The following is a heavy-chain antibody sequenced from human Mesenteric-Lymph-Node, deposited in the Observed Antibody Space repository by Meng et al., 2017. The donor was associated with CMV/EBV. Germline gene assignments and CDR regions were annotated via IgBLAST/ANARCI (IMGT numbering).Heavy chain of an antibody. CDR2: IKEDGSEK. CDR3: TRLHSGRYYGDALDI. V-gene: IGHV3-7*01. J-gene: IGHJ3*02. D-gene: IGHD1-26*01. Sequence: GESLKISCAASGFSLSSYWMSWVRQAPGNGLEWVANIKEDGSEKYYVDSVKGRFIISRDNAKNSLYMQMNSLRAEDTAVYYCTRLHSGRYYGDALDIWGQGTMVTVSS. CDR1: GFSLSSYW.